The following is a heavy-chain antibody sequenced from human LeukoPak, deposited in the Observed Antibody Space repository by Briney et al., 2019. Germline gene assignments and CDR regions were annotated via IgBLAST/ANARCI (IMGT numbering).Heavy chain of an antibody. Sequence: PSETLSLTCTVSGGSISSHYWSWIRQPPGKGLEWIGYIYYSGSTNYNPSLKSRVTISVDTSKNQFSLKLSSVTAADTAVYYCARAPSADYYDSSGYPFDYWVQGTLVTVSS. CDR1: GGSISSHY. CDR2: IYYSGST. D-gene: IGHD3-22*01. V-gene: IGHV4-59*11. J-gene: IGHJ4*02. CDR3: ARAPSADYYDSSGYPFDY.